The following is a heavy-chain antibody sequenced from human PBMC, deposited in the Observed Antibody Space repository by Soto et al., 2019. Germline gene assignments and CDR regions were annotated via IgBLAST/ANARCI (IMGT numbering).Heavy chain of an antibody. CDR3: AKDRGSGSYAANYYYGMDV. CDR2: INWNSGSI. J-gene: IGHJ6*02. V-gene: IGHV3-9*01. CDR1: GFTFDDYA. Sequence: GGSLRLSCAASGFTFDDYAMHWVRQAPGKGLEWVSGINWNSGSIGYADSVKGRFTISRDNAKTSLYLQMNSLRAEDTALYYCAKDRGSGSYAANYYYGMDVWGQGTTVTVSS. D-gene: IGHD3-10*01.